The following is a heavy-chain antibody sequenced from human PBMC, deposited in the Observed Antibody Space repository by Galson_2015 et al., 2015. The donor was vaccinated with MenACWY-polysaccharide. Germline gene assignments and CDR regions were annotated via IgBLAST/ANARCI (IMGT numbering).Heavy chain of an antibody. CDR3: AADSSSWFGFHY. D-gene: IGHD6-13*01. V-gene: IGHV1-2*06. CDR2: INPNSGGT. Sequence: SVKVSCKASGYTFTSYYIHWVRQAPGQGLEWMGRINPNSGGTNYAQKFQGRVTMTRDASISTAYMELSRLRSDDTAVYYCAADSSSWFGFHYWVQGTLVTVSS. J-gene: IGHJ4*02. CDR1: GYTFTSYY.